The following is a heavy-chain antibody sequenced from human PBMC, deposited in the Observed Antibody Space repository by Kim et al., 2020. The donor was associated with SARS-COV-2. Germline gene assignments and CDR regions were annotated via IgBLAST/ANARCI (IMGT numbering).Heavy chain of an antibody. V-gene: IGHV3-64D*09. CDR1: GFTFSNYG. CDR2: INSDGDST. J-gene: IGHJ4*02. Sequence: GGSLRLSCSASGFTFSNYGMHWVRQAPGKGLEYVSAINSDGDSTYYADSVKGRFTISRDNSKNTLYLQMSSLSGEDTAVYYCVKSLLPEYTNRWMRSWGQGTLVTVSS. D-gene: IGHD2-2*02. CDR3: VKSLLPEYTNRWMRS.